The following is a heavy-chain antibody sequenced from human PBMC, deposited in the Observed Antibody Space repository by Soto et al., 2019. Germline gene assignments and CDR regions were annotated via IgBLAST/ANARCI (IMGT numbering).Heavy chain of an antibody. J-gene: IGHJ5*02. CDR3: ATDGGA. Sequence: EVQLVESGGGLVKPGGYLTLSCAASGFTFTYAWMNWVRQAPGTGLEWVGRIKSKTAGGTTDYTAPVKGRFTISRDDSKNTLFLQMNSLKAEDTAVYYCATDGGAWGQGTLVTVSS. CDR1: GFTFTYAW. D-gene: IGHD3-10*01. V-gene: IGHV3-15*07. CDR2: IKSKTAGGTT.